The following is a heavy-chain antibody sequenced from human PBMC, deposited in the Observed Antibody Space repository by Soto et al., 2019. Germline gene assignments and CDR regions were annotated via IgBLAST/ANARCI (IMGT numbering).Heavy chain of an antibody. J-gene: IGHJ5*02. CDR2: ISAYNGNT. D-gene: IGHD3-9*01. Sequence: ASVKVSCKASGYTFTSYGISWVRQAPGQGLEWMGWISAYNGNTNYAQKLQGRVTMTTDTSTSTAYMELRSLRSDDTAVYYCARVGYDILTGFSNNWFDPGGQGTLVTVS. CDR3: ARVGYDILTGFSNNWFDP. V-gene: IGHV1-18*01. CDR1: GYTFTSYG.